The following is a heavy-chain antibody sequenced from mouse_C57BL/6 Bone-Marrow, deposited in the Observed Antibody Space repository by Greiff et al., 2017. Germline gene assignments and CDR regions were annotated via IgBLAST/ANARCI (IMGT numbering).Heavy chain of an antibody. CDR3: ARDYYGSSYWYFDV. CDR1: GFTFSSYA. CDR2: ISDGGSYT. J-gene: IGHJ1*03. V-gene: IGHV5-4*01. Sequence: EVKLMESGGGLVKPGGSLKLSCAASGFTFSSYAMSWVRQTPEKRLEWVATISDGGSYTYYPDNVKGRFTISRDNAKNNLYLQMSHLTSEDTAMYYCARDYYGSSYWYFDVWGTGTTVTVSS. D-gene: IGHD1-1*01.